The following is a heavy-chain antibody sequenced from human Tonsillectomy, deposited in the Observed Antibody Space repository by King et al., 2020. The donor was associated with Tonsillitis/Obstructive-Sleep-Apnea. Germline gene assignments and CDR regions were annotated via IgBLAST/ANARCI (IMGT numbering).Heavy chain of an antibody. CDR2: INPNSGGT. V-gene: IGHV1-2*02. Sequence: QLVQSGAEVKKPGASVKVSCKASGYTFTGYFMHWVRQAPGQGLEWMGWINPNSGGTNYAQKFQGRVTVTRDTSISTAYMELSRLRSDDTAVYYCARDSPTVLSHIDYWGQGTLVTVSS. CDR1: GYTFTGYF. CDR3: ARDSPTVLSHIDY. D-gene: IGHD4-11*01. J-gene: IGHJ4*02.